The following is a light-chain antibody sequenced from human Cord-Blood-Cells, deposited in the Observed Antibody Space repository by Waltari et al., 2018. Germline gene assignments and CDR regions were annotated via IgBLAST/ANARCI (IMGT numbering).Light chain of an antibody. V-gene: IGKV1-39*01. J-gene: IGKJ2*03. Sequence: DFQITQSPSSLSASVGARVTITCRASQRISSYLNWSQQKPVKAPKLLIYAASSLQSGVPSRFSGSGSGTDFTLTISSLQPEDFATYYCQQSYSTPYSFGQGTKLELK. CDR3: QQSYSTPYS. CDR1: QRISSY. CDR2: AAS.